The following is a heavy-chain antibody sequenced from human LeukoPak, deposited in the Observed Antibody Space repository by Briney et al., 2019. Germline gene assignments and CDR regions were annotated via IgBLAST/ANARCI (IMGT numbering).Heavy chain of an antibody. V-gene: IGHV3-74*01. D-gene: IGHD3-22*01. J-gene: IGHJ3*01. CDR3: ARGGNIGYDYNAFDL. CDR2: IKTDGSST. Sequence: GGSLRLSCAASGFTFSSYWMDWVRQAPGKGLVWVSRIKTDGSSTSYADSVKGRFTISRDNAKNSLYLQMNSLRDEDTAVYYCARGGNIGYDYNAFDLWGQGAMVTVSS. CDR1: GFTFSSYW.